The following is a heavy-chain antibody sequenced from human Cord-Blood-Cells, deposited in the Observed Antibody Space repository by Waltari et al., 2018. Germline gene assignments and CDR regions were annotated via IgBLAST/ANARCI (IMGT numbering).Heavy chain of an antibody. CDR1: GGSFSGYY. Sequence: QVQLQQWGAGLLKPSETLSLTCAVYGGSFSGYYWRWLRQPPGKGLEWIGEINHSRSTNYTPSLKCLVTISVDTSKNQFSLKLSSVTAADTAVYYCARNYDFWSGYVYYWGQGTLVTVSS. D-gene: IGHD3-3*01. CDR3: ARNYDFWSGYVYY. J-gene: IGHJ4*02. CDR2: INHSRST. V-gene: IGHV4-34*01.